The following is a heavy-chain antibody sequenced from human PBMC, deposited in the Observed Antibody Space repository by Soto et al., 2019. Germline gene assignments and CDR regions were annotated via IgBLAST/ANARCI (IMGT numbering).Heavy chain of an antibody. Sequence: VKVSCKASGGTFSSYAISWVRQAPGQGLEWMGGIIPIFGTANYAQKFQGRVTITADESTSTAYMELSSLRSEDTAVYYCARALDYYGSGSYPDYWGQGTLVTISS. V-gene: IGHV1-69*13. CDR2: IIPIFGTA. CDR1: GGTFSSYA. J-gene: IGHJ4*02. D-gene: IGHD3-10*01. CDR3: ARALDYYGSGSYPDY.